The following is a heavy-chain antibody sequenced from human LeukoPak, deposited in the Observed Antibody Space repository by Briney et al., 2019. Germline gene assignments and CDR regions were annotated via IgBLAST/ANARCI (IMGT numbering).Heavy chain of an antibody. D-gene: IGHD2-15*01. V-gene: IGHV4-39*07. Sequence: SETLSLTCAVSGGSISSSSYYWGWIRQPPGKGLEWIGSIYYSGSTYYNPSLKSRVTISVDTSKNQFSLKLSSVTAADTAVYYCAGGGCSGGSCYSYYFDYWGQGTLVTVSS. J-gene: IGHJ4*02. CDR3: AGGGCSGGSCYSYYFDY. CDR2: IYYSGST. CDR1: GGSISSSSYY.